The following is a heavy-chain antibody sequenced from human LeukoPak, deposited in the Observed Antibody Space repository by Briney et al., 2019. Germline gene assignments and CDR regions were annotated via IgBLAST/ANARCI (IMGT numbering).Heavy chain of an antibody. D-gene: IGHD2-15*01. V-gene: IGHV1-2*02. Sequence: ASVKVSCKASGYTFTGYYMHWVRQAPGQGLEWMGWINPNSGGTNYAQKFQGRVTMTRDTSISTAYMELSRLRSDDTAVYYCARGDCRGGSCYYFDYGGQGTRVSVSS. CDR1: GYTFTGYY. CDR3: ARGDCRGGSCYYFDY. J-gene: IGHJ4*02. CDR2: INPNSGGT.